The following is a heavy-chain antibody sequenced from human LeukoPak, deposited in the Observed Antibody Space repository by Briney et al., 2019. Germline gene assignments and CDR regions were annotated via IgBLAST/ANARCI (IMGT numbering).Heavy chain of an antibody. D-gene: IGHD3-22*01. Sequence: SETLSLTCTVSGGSISSGGYYWSWIRQHPGKGLEWIGYIYYSGSTYYNPSLKSRVTISVDTSKIQFSLKLSSVTAADTAVYYCARDNPNYYDSSGFVGENSMDVWGQGTTVTVSS. CDR1: GGSISSGGYY. J-gene: IGHJ6*02. CDR3: ARDNPNYYDSSGFVGENSMDV. CDR2: IYYSGST. V-gene: IGHV4-31*03.